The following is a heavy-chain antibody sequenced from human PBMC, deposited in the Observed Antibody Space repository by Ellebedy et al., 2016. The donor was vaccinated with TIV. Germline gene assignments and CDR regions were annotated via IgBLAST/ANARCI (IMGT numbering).Heavy chain of an antibody. D-gene: IGHD6-19*01. CDR1: GFTFSSYA. CDR2: ISGSGGST. J-gene: IGHJ4*02. Sequence: PGGSLRLSCAASGFTFSSYAMSWVRQAPGKGLEWVSAISGSGGSTYYADSVKGRFTISRDNSKNTLYLQMNSLRAEDTAVYYCAKDQDGGYDFLYSSGCGYWGQGTLVTVSS. V-gene: IGHV3-23*01. CDR3: AKDQDGGYDFLYSSGCGY.